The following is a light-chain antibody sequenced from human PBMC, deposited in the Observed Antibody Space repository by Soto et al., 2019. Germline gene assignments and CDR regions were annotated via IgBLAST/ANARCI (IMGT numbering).Light chain of an antibody. Sequence: GLKKKTGTLSLAPGERATLSCTARQSVSNNYLAWYQHRPGQAPRLLIYGASNRATGIPDRSSGSGSRTHFTLTTSRPEPEDFPVSSCHQYGSSGRFGQGTKLDNK. J-gene: IGKJ1*01. V-gene: IGKV3-20*01. CDR2: GAS. CDR1: QSVSNNY. CDR3: HQYGSSGR.